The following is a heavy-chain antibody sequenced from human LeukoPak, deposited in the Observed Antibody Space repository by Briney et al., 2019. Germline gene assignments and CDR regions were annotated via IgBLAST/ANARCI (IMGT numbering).Heavy chain of an antibody. CDR2: INHRGST. CDR3: ARGPVFGSYGYFPPLYY. D-gene: IGHD5-18*01. V-gene: IGHV4-34*01. CDR1: GFTFSTYA. Sequence: KSGGSLRLSCAASGFTFSTYAMHCVRQAPGKGLEWIVEINHRGSTNYNPSLKSRVTISVATSKNQFSLKLSSVTAADTAVYYCARGPVFGSYGYFPPLYYWGQGTLVTVSS. J-gene: IGHJ4*02.